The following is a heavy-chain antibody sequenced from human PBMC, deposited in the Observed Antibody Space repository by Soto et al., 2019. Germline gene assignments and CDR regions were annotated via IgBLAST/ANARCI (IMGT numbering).Heavy chain of an antibody. D-gene: IGHD3-10*01. V-gene: IGHV4-31*03. Sequence: TLSLTCTVSGGSISSGGYYWSWIRQHPGKGLEWIGYIYYSGSTYYNPSLKSRVTISVDTSKNQFSLKLSSVTAADTAVYYCASNPWFGETPNWFDPWGQGTLVTVSS. CDR3: ASNPWFGETPNWFDP. J-gene: IGHJ5*02. CDR2: IYYSGST. CDR1: GGSISSGGYY.